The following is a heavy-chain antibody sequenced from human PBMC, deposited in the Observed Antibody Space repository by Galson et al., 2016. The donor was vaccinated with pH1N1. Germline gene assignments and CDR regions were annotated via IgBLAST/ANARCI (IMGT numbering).Heavy chain of an antibody. J-gene: IGHJ6*02. Sequence: SLRLSCAASGFTFSDYYMSWIRQAPGKGLEWVSYISSTGSTIYYADSVKGRVTVSRGNAKNSLYLQMNSLRAEDTAVYYCAREGRSDYGDSDGNSYGMDVWGQGTTVTVSS. CDR2: ISSTGSTI. CDR1: GFTFSDYY. D-gene: IGHD4-17*01. V-gene: IGHV3-11*04. CDR3: AREGRSDYGDSDGNSYGMDV.